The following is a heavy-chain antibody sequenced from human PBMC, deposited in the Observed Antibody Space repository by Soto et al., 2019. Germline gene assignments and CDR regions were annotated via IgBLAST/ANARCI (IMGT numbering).Heavy chain of an antibody. V-gene: IGHV3-30*18. CDR3: AKDLSYSGYDFYYYYGMDV. Sequence: GVLRLSCAASGFTFSSYGMHWVRQAPGKGLEWVAVISYDGSNKYYADSVKGRFTISRDNSKNTLYLQMNSLRAEDTAVYYCAKDLSYSGYDFYYYYGMDVWGQGTTVTVSS. D-gene: IGHD5-12*01. J-gene: IGHJ6*02. CDR2: ISYDGSNK. CDR1: GFTFSSYG.